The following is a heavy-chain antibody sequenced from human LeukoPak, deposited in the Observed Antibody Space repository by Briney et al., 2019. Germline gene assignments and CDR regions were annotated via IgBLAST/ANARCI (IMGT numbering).Heavy chain of an antibody. CDR1: GGSISSYY. D-gene: IGHD2-2*01. CDR2: IYYSGST. Sequence: SETLSLTCTVSGGSISSYYWSWIRQPPGKGLEWIGYIYYSGSTNYNPSLKSRVTISVDTSKNQFSLKLSSVTAADTAVYYCARVGSTSSFENWFDPWGQGTLVTVSS. J-gene: IGHJ5*02. V-gene: IGHV4-59*12. CDR3: ARVGSTSSFENWFDP.